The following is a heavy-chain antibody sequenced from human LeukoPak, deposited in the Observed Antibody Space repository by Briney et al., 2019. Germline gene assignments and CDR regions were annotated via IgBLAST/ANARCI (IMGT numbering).Heavy chain of an antibody. Sequence: GGSLRLSCAASGFTFSSYAMSWVRQAPGKGLEWVSAISGSGGSTYYADSVKGRFTISRDNSKNTLYLQMNSLRAEDTAVYYCAKTRKYSSGWLYYFDYWGQGTLVTVSS. CDR2: ISGSGGST. CDR3: AKTRKYSSGWLYYFDY. V-gene: IGHV3-23*01. D-gene: IGHD6-19*01. J-gene: IGHJ4*02. CDR1: GFTFSSYA.